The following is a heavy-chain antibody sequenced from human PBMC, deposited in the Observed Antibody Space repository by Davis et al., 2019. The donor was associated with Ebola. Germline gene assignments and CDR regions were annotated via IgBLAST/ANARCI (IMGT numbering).Heavy chain of an antibody. CDR3: AKDNNVQDAFDI. V-gene: IGHV3-23*01. CDR1: GFTFSSYA. D-gene: IGHD3-10*02. J-gene: IGHJ3*02. Sequence: GESLKISCAASGFTFSSYAMSWVRQAPGKGLEWVSAISGSGGSTYYADSVKGRFTISRDNSKNTLYLQMNSLRAEDTAVYYCAKDNNVQDAFDIWGQGTMVTVSS. CDR2: ISGSGGST.